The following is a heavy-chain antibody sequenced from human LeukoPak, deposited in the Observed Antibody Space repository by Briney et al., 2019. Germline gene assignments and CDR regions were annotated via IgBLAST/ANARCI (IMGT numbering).Heavy chain of an antibody. Sequence: PSETLSLTCTVSGGSISSSSYYWGWIRQPPGKGLEWIGEINHSGSTNYNPSLKSRVAISVDTSKSQFSLKLSSVTAADTAVYYCARGPLRIFFGGRAFDIWGQGTMVTVSS. V-gene: IGHV4-39*07. D-gene: IGHD3-9*01. J-gene: IGHJ3*02. CDR3: ARGPLRIFFGGRAFDI. CDR1: GGSISSSSYY. CDR2: INHSGST.